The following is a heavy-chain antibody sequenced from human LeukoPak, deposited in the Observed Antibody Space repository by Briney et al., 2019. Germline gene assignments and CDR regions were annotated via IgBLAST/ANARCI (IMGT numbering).Heavy chain of an antibody. CDR1: GFTFSIYE. J-gene: IGHJ4*02. V-gene: IGHV3-48*03. CDR2: ITGSSDTI. D-gene: IGHD3-16*01. CDR3: AREGAPGDGDHFDY. Sequence: GGSLRLSCAASGFTFSIYEMNWVRQAPGKGLEWVSYITGSSDTIYYADSVKGRFTISRDSAKHLVYLQMNSLRADDTGVYYCAREGAPGDGDHFDYWGQGTLVTVSS.